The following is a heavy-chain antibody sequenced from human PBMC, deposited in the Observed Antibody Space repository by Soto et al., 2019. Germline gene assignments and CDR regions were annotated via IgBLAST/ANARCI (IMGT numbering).Heavy chain of an antibody. CDR1: GGSISSYY. V-gene: IGHV4-59*01. CDR3: ARSSHSSGWLEFDY. Sequence: QVQLQESGPGLVKPSETLSLTCTVSGGSISSYYWSWIRQPPGKELEWIGYIYYSGSTNYNPSLKSRVTISVDTSKNQFSLKLSSVTAADTAVYYCARSSHSSGWLEFDYWGQGTLVTVSS. J-gene: IGHJ4*02. CDR2: IYYSGST. D-gene: IGHD6-19*01.